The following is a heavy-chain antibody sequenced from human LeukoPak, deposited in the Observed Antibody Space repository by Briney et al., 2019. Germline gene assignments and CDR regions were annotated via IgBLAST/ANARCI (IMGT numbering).Heavy chain of an antibody. D-gene: IGHD6-25*01. CDR3: TRDKGGYLKDGFDI. V-gene: IGHV4-59*01. CDR2: IYYSGST. J-gene: IGHJ3*02. Sequence: SETLSLTCTVSGGSISSYYWSWIRQPPGKGLEWIGYIYYSGSTNYNPSLKSRVTISVDTSKNQFSLRLSSVTAADTAVYHCTRDKGGYLKDGFDIWGQGTMVTVSS. CDR1: GGSISSYY.